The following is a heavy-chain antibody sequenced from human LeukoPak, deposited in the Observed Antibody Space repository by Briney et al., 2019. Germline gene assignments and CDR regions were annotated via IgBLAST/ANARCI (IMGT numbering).Heavy chain of an antibody. V-gene: IGHV3-21*04. CDR1: GFIFSTYS. D-gene: IGHD3-22*01. Sequence: PGGSLRLSCAASGFIFSTYSMNWVRQAPGKGLEWVSSISSSTSYIYYADSVKGRFTISRDHSKNTLYLQMNSLRAEDTAVYYCAKHDSSGYYYVEAFDIWGQGTMVTVSS. J-gene: IGHJ3*02. CDR2: ISSSTSYI. CDR3: AKHDSSGYYYVEAFDI.